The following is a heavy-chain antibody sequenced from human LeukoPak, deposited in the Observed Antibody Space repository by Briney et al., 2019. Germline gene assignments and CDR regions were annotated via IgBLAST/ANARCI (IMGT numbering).Heavy chain of an antibody. CDR2: ISAYNGNT. D-gene: IGHD5-18*01. Sequence: ASVKVSCKASGYTFTSYGISWVRQAPGQGLEWMGWISAYNGNTKYAQNLQGRVTMTTDTSTSTAYMELRSLRSDDTAVYHCARVAWGTAMVTGEPDYWGQGTLVTVSS. CDR3: ARVAWGTAMVTGEPDY. CDR1: GYTFTSYG. V-gene: IGHV1-18*01. J-gene: IGHJ4*02.